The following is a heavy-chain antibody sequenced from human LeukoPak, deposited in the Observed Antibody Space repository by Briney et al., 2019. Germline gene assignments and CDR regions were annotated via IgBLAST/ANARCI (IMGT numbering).Heavy chain of an antibody. V-gene: IGHV4-39*01. CDR3: ARPTHYYYYYMDV. Sequence: PSETLPLTCTVSGGSTSSSSYYWGWIRQPPGKGLEGIGSIYYSGSTYYNPSLKSRVTISVDTSKNQFSLKLSSVTAADAAVYYCARPTHYYYYYMDVWGKGTTVTVSS. J-gene: IGHJ6*03. CDR1: GGSTSSSSYY. CDR2: IYYSGST.